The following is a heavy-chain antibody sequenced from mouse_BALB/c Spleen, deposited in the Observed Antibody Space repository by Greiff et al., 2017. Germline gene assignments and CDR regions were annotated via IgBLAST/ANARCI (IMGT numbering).Heavy chain of an antibody. Sequence: EVKLVESGGGLVKPGGSLKLSCAASGFTFSSYTMSWVRQTPEKRLEWVATISSGGSYTYYPDSVKGRFTISRDNAKNTLYLQMSSLKSEDTAMYYCTREEVRWFAYWGQGTLVTVSA. D-gene: IGHD2-14*01. CDR3: TREEVRWFAY. J-gene: IGHJ3*01. V-gene: IGHV5-6-4*01. CDR1: GFTFSSYT. CDR2: ISSGGSYT.